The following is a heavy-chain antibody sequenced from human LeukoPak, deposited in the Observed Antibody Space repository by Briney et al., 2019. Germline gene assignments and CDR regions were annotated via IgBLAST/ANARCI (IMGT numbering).Heavy chain of an antibody. J-gene: IGHJ5*02. CDR1: GYTFTNYD. CDR2: MNPNSGSA. Sequence: ASVKVSCKASGYTFTNYDINWVRQATGQGLEWTGLMNPNSGSAGYSQRFQGRVTMTRDTSISTAYMELSSLRSEDTAVYYCARSGCTSCYRGWFDPWGQGTLVTVSS. D-gene: IGHD2-2*02. V-gene: IGHV1-8*01. CDR3: ARSGCTSCYRGWFDP.